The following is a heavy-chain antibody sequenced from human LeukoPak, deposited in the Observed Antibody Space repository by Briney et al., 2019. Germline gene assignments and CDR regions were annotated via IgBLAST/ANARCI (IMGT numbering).Heavy chain of an antibody. CDR2: IYTSGST. D-gene: IGHD1-26*01. J-gene: IGHJ6*03. CDR3: ARDFSRGSYKGRDYYMDV. V-gene: IGHV4-4*07. CDR1: GGSISSYY. Sequence: SETLSLTCTVSGGSISSYYWSWIRQPAGKGLEWIGRIYTSGSTNYNPSLKSRVTMSVDTSKNQFSLKLNSVTAADTAVYYCARDFSRGSYKGRDYYMDVWGKGTTVTVSS.